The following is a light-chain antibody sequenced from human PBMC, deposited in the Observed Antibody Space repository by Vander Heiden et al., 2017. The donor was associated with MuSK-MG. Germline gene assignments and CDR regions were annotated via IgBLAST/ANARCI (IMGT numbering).Light chain of an antibody. CDR1: RSNIGAGNA. V-gene: IGLV1-40*01. J-gene: IGLJ1*01. CDR2: GNT. CDR3: QSYGNSPSAPYV. Sequence: QSVLTQPPSVFGAPGQWVTISCTGSRSNIGAGNAVHWYQRLPGKAPKLLIYGNTNRPSGVPDRFSGSKSGSAASLAITGLQAEDEADYYCQSYGNSPSAPYVFGTGTKVTVV.